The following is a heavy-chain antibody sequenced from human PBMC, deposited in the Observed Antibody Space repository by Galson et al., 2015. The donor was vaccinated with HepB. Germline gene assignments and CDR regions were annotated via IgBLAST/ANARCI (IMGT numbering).Heavy chain of an antibody. CDR1: GFTFDDYA. CDR2: ISWNSGSI. V-gene: IGHV3-9*01. Sequence: SLRLSCAASGFTFDDYAMHWVRQAPGKGLEWVSGISWNSGSIGYADSVKGRFTISRDNAKNSLYLQMNSLRAEDTALYYCAKDASAVAGYFDYWGQGTLVTVSS. D-gene: IGHD6-19*01. J-gene: IGHJ4*02. CDR3: AKDASAVAGYFDY.